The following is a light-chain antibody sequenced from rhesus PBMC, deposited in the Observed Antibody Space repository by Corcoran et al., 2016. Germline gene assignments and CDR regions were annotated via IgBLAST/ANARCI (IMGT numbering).Light chain of an antibody. J-gene: IGKJ4*01. V-gene: IGKV1-22*01. CDR1: QGISSW. Sequence: DIQMTQSPSSLSASVGDTVTITCRASQGISSWLAWSQQKPGKAPKLLIYKASSLESGVPSRFSGSGSGTDFTITISSLQSEDFATYYCQQYSSRPPTFGGGTKVEIK. CDR2: KAS. CDR3: QQYSSRPPT.